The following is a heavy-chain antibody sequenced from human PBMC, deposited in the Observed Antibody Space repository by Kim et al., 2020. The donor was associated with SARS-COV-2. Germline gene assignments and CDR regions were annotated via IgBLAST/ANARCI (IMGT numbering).Heavy chain of an antibody. CDR1: GGSISSSSYY. Sequence: SETLSLTCTVSGGSISSSSYYWGWIRQPPGKGLEWIGSIYYSGSTYYNPSLKSRVTISVDTSKNQFSLKLSSVTAADTAVYYCARGQDLGYSGYDPIMDVWGQGTTVTVSS. D-gene: IGHD5-12*01. J-gene: IGHJ6*02. CDR2: IYYSGST. CDR3: ARGQDLGYSGYDPIMDV. V-gene: IGHV4-39*01.